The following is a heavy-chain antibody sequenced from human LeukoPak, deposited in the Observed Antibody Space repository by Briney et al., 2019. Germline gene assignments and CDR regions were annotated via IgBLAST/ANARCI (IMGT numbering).Heavy chain of an antibody. J-gene: IGHJ4*02. CDR2: VSPSGGRT. CDR1: GFTFSSYA. Sequence: GGSLRLSCGASGFTFSSYAMSWVRQTPGRGLERVAGVSPSGGRTIYADSAEGRFTISRDNSNDTVYLQLSSLRAEDSALYYCAKVRGVYCSSPACYYYDAWGQGTPVTVSS. CDR3: AKVRGVYCSSPACYYYDA. D-gene: IGHD2-2*01. V-gene: IGHV3-23*01.